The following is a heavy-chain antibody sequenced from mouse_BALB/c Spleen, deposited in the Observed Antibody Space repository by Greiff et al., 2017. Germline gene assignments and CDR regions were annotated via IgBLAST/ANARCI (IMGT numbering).Heavy chain of an antibody. D-gene: IGHD1-1*01. CDR1: GYTFTSYW. Sequence: VQLQQPGAELVKPGASVKLSCKASGYTFTSYWMHWVKQRPGQGLEWIGEIDPSDSYTNYNQKFKGKATMTVDKSSSTAYMQLSSLTSEDTAVYYCARARVGAMDYWGQGTSVTVSS. J-gene: IGHJ4*01. CDR3: ARARVGAMDY. V-gene: IGHV1-69*02. CDR2: IDPSDSYT.